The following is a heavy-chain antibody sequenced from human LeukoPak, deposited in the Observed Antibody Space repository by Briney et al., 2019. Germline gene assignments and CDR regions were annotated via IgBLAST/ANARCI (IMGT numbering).Heavy chain of an antibody. CDR3: ARELSQIVWGGLDY. J-gene: IGHJ4*02. Sequence: LRLSCAASGFIFSHYGMHWVRQAPGRGLEWVAVIQNDASTENFADSVKGRFTISRDNSKNTVFLQMNSLRVEDTAVYYCARELSQIVWGGLDYGGQGTLVSVSS. CDR2: IQNDASTE. V-gene: IGHV3-33*05. D-gene: IGHD2-21*01. CDR1: GFIFSHYG.